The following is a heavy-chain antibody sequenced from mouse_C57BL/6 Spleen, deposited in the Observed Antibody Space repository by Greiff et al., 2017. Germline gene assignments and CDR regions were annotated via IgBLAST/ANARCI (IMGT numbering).Heavy chain of an antibody. J-gene: IGHJ2*01. CDR3: AIYHPNSSLYYFDY. D-gene: IGHD6-1*01. CDR2: IYPGSGST. CDR1: GYTFTSYW. Sequence: QVQLQQPGAELVKPGASVKMSCKASGYTFTSYWITWVKQRPGQGLEWIGDIYPGSGSTNYNEKFKSKATLTVDTSSSTAYLQLSSLTSEDSAVYYCAIYHPNSSLYYFDYWGQGTTLTVSS. V-gene: IGHV1-55*01.